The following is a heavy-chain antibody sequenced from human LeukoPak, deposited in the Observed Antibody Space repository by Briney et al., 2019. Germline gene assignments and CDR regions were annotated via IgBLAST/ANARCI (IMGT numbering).Heavy chain of an antibody. J-gene: IGHJ4*02. CDR2: ISGSDGST. V-gene: IGHV3-23*01. Sequence: GGSLRLSCAASGFTFSSYAMSWVRQAPGKGLEWVSGISGSDGSTNYADSVKGRFTISRENSKGTVYLHMNSLRPEDTAVYYCAKDDAWLQYGDWGRGTLVTVSS. CDR3: AKDDAWLQYGD. CDR1: GFTFSSYA. D-gene: IGHD5-24*01.